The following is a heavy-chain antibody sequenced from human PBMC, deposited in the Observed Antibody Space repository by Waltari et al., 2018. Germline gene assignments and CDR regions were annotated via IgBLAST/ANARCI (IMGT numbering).Heavy chain of an antibody. D-gene: IGHD1-20*01. J-gene: IGHJ4*02. Sequence: EVQLLESGGDLLPPGGSLRLSFSASGIPFRHYASNWFRLAPGTGLEWVSAITVGDDTYYADSVKGRFTISRDTSKDSVHLQMNGLRAEDMAIYYCATPFYNWDDPLHSWGQGTLVTVSS. CDR2: ITVGDDT. V-gene: IGHV3-23*01. CDR3: ATPFYNWDDPLHS. CDR1: GIPFRHYA.